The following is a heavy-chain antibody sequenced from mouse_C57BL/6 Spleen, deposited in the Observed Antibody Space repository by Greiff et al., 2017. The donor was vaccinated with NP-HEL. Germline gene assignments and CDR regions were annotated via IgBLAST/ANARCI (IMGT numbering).Heavy chain of an antibody. CDR3: ARRTTRWYFDV. CDR1: GYAFSSYW. J-gene: IGHJ1*03. V-gene: IGHV1-80*01. D-gene: IGHD1-1*01. CDR2: IYPVDGDT. Sequence: VKLQESGAELAKPGASVKISCKASGYAFSSYWMNWVKQRPGKGLEWIGHIYPVDGDTNYNLKFKGKATLTADKSSSTAYMQLISLTSEDSAVYFCARRTTRWYFDVWGTVTTVTVSS.